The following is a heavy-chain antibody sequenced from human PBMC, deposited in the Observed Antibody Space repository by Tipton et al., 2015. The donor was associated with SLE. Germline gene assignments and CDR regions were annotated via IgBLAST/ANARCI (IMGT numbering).Heavy chain of an antibody. V-gene: IGHV4-34*08. CDR1: GFTFSTYS. J-gene: IGHJ5*02. D-gene: IGHD4-17*01. Sequence: LRLSCAASGFTFSTYSMNWVRQPPGKGLEWIGEINHSGSTNYNPSLKSRVTISVDTSKNQFSLKVSSVTAADTAVYYCATRDYGDYTKWFDPWGQGTLVTVSS. CDR3: ATRDYGDYTKWFDP. CDR2: INHSGST.